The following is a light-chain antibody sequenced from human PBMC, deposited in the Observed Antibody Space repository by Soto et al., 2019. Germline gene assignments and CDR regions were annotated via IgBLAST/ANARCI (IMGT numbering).Light chain of an antibody. Sequence: EIVPTQSPCALSSSPRARATLSCRASQSVSRYLAWYQQKPGQAPRRLIYDASYRATGIPARFSGSGSGTDFILTISSLEPEDFAIYSCQQRSNWITFGQGARRE. CDR2: DAS. CDR1: QSVSRY. V-gene: IGKV3-11*01. CDR3: QQRSNWIT. J-gene: IGKJ5*01.